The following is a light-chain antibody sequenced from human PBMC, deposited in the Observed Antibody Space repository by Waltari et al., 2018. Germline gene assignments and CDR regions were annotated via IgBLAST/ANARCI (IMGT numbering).Light chain of an antibody. V-gene: IGKV3-11*01. CDR1: QSVSSS. CDR2: DAS. CDR3: QQRSAWPT. J-gene: IGKJ4*01. Sequence: EIVLTQSPATLSLSPGERATLSCRASQSVSSSLGWYQQKPGQAPRLLIYDASNRATGIPARFSGSGSGTDFTLTISSLEPGDFAIYYCQQRSAWPTFGGGTKVEIK.